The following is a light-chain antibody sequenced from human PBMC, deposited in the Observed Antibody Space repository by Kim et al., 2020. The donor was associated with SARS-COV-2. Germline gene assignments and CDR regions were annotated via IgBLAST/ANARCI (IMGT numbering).Light chain of an antibody. V-gene: IGKV3-15*01. Sequence: SPAEEVTHSCRASQRVAPLAWYQQNPGQAPRLVIHGESHRAAGIPARFSGSGSETEFTLTIRSLQSEDFAIYYCQQYNEWPSTFGQGTRLESK. CDR3: QQYNEWPST. CDR1: QRVAPL. J-gene: IGKJ5*01. CDR2: GES.